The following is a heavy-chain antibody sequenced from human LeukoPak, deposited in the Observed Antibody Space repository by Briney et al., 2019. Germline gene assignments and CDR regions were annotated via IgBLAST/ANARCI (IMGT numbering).Heavy chain of an antibody. Sequence: PGRSLRLSCAASGFTFSNYAMHWVRQAPGKGLEWVAVISYDANDKYYADSVKGRFTISRDNSKNTLYLQMNNLRAEDTAVYYCARAGNSDYDYPLDGFDIWGQGTMVSVSS. CDR2: ISYDANDK. CDR1: GFTFSNYA. CDR3: ARAGNSDYDYPLDGFDI. V-gene: IGHV3-30*04. D-gene: IGHD5-12*01. J-gene: IGHJ3*02.